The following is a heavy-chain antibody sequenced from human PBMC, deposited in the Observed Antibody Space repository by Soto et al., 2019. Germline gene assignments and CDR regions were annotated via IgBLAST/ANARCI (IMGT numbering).Heavy chain of an antibody. J-gene: IGHJ3*02. Sequence: SETLSLTCAVYGGSFSGYYWSWIRQPPGKGLEWIGEINHSGSTNYNPSLKSRVTISVDTSKNQFSLKLSSVTAADTAVYYCARLFIIASTGTFGVFDIWGQGTMVTGSS. CDR2: INHSGST. D-gene: IGHD6-13*01. V-gene: IGHV4-34*01. CDR1: GGSFSGYY. CDR3: ARLFIIASTGTFGVFDI.